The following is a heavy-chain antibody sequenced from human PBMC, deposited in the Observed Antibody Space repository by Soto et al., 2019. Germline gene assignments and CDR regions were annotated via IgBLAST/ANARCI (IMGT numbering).Heavy chain of an antibody. CDR3: ARDPVAAAGTAHYLYDGLDV. D-gene: IGHD6-13*01. CDR2: IWYDGSNK. J-gene: IGHJ6*02. CDR1: GFTFSTYG. Sequence: QVQLVESGGGVVQPGRSLGRSCAASGFTFSTYGMHWVRQAPGKGLEWVAVIWYDGSNKYYADSVKGRFTISRDNSKNTLYLQMNSLRGDDTAVYYCARDPVAAAGTAHYLYDGLDVWGQGTTVTVSS. V-gene: IGHV3-33*01.